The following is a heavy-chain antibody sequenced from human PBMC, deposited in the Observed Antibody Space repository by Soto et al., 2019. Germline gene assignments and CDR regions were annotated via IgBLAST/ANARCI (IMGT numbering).Heavy chain of an antibody. CDR3: PSGIRAPDW. CDR2: ISYDGGNK. CDR1: GFTFSSDG. V-gene: IGHV3-30*03. Sequence: GGSLRLSCAASGFTFSSDGMHWVRQAPGKGLEGGAVISYDGGNKYSADSVKGRFTISRDNSKNTVFLQMNSLRAEETAVDYCPSGIRAPDWWGKGTLVTFHS. J-gene: IGHJ4*02.